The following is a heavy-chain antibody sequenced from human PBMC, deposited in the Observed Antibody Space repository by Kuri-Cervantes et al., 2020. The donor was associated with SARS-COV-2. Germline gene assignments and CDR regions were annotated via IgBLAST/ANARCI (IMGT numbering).Heavy chain of an antibody. Sequence: GSLRLSCTVPGYSISSGYYWGWIRQPPGKGLEWIGSIYNSGSTYYNPSLKSRVTISVDTSKNQFSLKLSSVTAADTAVYYCARDRRDGYNYYYYYGMDVWGQGTTVTVSS. J-gene: IGHJ6*02. CDR3: ARDRRDGYNYYYYYGMDV. V-gene: IGHV4-38-2*02. CDR1: GYSISSGYY. CDR2: IYNSGST. D-gene: IGHD5-24*01.